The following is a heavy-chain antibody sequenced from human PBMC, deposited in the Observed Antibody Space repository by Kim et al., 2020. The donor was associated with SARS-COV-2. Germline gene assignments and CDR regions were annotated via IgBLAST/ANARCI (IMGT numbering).Heavy chain of an antibody. D-gene: IGHD5-12*01. V-gene: IGHV1-2*06. CDR1: GYTFTGYY. Sequence: ASVKVSCKASGYTFTGYYMHWVRQAPGQGLEWMGRINPNSGGTNYAQKFQGRVTMTRDTSISTAYMELSRLRSDDTAVYYCARSTGGPRGYSGYDLGDFEDYWGQGTLVTVSS. CDR2: INPNSGGT. J-gene: IGHJ4*02. CDR3: ARSTGGPRGYSGYDLGDFEDY.